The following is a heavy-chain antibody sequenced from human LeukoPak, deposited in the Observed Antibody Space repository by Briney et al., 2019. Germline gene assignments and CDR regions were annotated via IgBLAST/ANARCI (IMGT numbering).Heavy chain of an antibody. V-gene: IGHV4-34*01. J-gene: IGHJ4*02. CDR1: GGSFSGYY. CDR2: INHSGST. D-gene: IGHD3-9*01. CDR3: ARGGHPVLRSFDWLFQLDY. Sequence: SETLSLTCAVYGGSFSGYYWSWIRQPPGKGLEWIGEINHSGSTNYNPSLKSRVTISVDTSKNQFSLKLSSVTAADTAVYYCARGGHPVLRSFDWLFQLDYWGQGTLVTVSS.